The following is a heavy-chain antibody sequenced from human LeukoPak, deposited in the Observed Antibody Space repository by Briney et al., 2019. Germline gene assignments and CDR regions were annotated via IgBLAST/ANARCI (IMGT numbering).Heavy chain of an antibody. J-gene: IGHJ4*02. CDR2: INHSGST. D-gene: IGHD3-9*01. Sequence: SSETLSLTCAVYGGSFSGYYWSWIRQPPGKGLEWIGEINHSGSTNYNPSLKSRVTISVDTFKNQFSLKLSSVTAADTAVYYCARARLRYFDWPFDYWGQGTLVTVSS. CDR1: GGSFSGYY. V-gene: IGHV4-34*01. CDR3: ARARLRYFDWPFDY.